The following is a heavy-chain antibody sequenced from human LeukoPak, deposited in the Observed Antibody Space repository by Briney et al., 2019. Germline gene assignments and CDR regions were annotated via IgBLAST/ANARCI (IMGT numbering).Heavy chain of an antibody. J-gene: IGHJ5*02. D-gene: IGHD2-15*01. Sequence: GGFLRLSCAASGFTFSTYAMHWVRQAPGKGLEWVAVISYDGSNKYYADSVKGRFTISRDNSKNTLYLQMNSLRAEDTAVYYCARGQDIVVVVAATDHIYNWFDPWGQGTLVTVSS. CDR1: GFTFSTYA. V-gene: IGHV3-30-3*01. CDR3: ARGQDIVVVVAATDHIYNWFDP. CDR2: ISYDGSNK.